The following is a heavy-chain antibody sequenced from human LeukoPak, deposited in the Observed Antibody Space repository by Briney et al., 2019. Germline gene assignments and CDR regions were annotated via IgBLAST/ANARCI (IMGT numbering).Heavy chain of an antibody. J-gene: IGHJ4*02. CDR3: AKDLGWELPAEAY. CDR1: GFTFKSYV. V-gene: IGHV3-23*01. CDR2: IYGSGVSI. Sequence: PGGSLRLSCVASGFTFKSYVMNWVRQAPGKGLEWLATIYGSGVSISYADSVKGRFTISRDNSNNTLYLQTNSLRAEDTAMYYCAKDLGWELPAEAYWGQGILVTVSS. D-gene: IGHD1-26*01.